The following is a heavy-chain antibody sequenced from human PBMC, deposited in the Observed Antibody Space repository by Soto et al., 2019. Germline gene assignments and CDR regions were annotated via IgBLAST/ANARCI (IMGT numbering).Heavy chain of an antibody. CDR3: ARGDGDSVDGNSSLARH. CDR2: IKSDGSGT. CDR1: GFTFSSYW. D-gene: IGHD5-12*01. V-gene: IGHV3-74*01. J-gene: IGHJ4*02. Sequence: EVQLVESGGGSIQPGGSLRLSCVASGFTFSSYWMHWVRQAPGKGLVWVSRIKSDGSGTYYADSVEGRLTISRDNAKNTLDLRMSSRTREDTAVYYCARGDGDSVDGNSSLARHWGQGGLVTGSS.